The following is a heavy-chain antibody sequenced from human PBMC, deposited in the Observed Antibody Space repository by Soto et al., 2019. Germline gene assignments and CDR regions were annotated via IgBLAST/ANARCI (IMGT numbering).Heavy chain of an antibody. CDR1: GGSISSSSYY. CDR3: ARHGGIEVVPPARRSY. V-gene: IGHV4-39*01. Sequence: SETLSLTCTVSGGSISSSSYYWGWIRQPPGKGLEWIGSIYYSGSTYYNPSLKSRVTISVDTSKNQFSLKLNSVTAADTAVYFCARHGGIEVVPPARRSYWGQGTLVTVSS. J-gene: IGHJ1*01. CDR2: IYYSGST. D-gene: IGHD2-2*01.